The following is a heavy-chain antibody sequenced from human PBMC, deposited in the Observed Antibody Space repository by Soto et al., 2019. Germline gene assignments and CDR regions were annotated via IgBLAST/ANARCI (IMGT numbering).Heavy chain of an antibody. CDR1: GYTFTGYY. V-gene: IGHV1-2*04. J-gene: IGHJ6*02. CDR3: ARDLVPLRYFDWLLPPEDYYYGMDS. Sequence: GASVKVSCKASGYTFTGYYMHWVRQAPGEGLEWMGWINPNSGGTNYAQKFQGWVTMTRDTSISTAYMELSRLRSDDTAVYYCARDLVPLRYFDWLLPPEDYYYGMDSWGQETTVTVSS. D-gene: IGHD3-9*01. CDR2: INPNSGGT.